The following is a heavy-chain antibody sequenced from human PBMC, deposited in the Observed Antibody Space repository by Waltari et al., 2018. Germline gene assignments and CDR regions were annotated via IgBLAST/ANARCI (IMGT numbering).Heavy chain of an antibody. CDR2: INPKGGGT. J-gene: IGHJ5*02. Sequence: QMQLVQSGAEVKKPGASVKVSCKASGYIFTGYYIHWVRQAPGQGLQWMGWINPKGGGTYYAQKFQGRVTMTRDTSISTAYMELISLRSDDTAVYYCARGGVQGVIIDDNWFDPWGQGTLVTVSS. CDR3: ARGGVQGVIIDDNWFDP. CDR1: GYIFTGYY. V-gene: IGHV1-2*02. D-gene: IGHD3-10*01.